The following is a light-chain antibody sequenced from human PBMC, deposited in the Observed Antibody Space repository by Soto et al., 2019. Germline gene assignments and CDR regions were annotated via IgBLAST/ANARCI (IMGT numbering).Light chain of an antibody. CDR3: SSYTSSSTYV. J-gene: IGLJ1*01. CDR2: EVS. V-gene: IGLV2-14*01. Sequence: QSVLTQPASVSGSPGQSITISCTGTSSDVGDYKYVSWYQQHPGKAPKLMIFEVSDRPSGVSDRFSGSKSGNTASLTISGLQAEDEADYYCSSYTSSSTYVFGTGTKLTVL. CDR1: SSDVGDYKY.